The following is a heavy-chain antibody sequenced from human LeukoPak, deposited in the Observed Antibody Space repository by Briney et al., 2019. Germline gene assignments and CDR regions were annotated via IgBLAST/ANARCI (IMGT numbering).Heavy chain of an antibody. J-gene: IGHJ4*02. CDR3: VKGGGPRGFDY. D-gene: IGHD3-10*01. Sequence: GGSLRLSCAASGFTFNNYWMHWVRKAPGKGLVWVSRIDSDGSSTRYADAVKGRFTISRDNAKNTLYLQMNSLRAEDTAIYYCVKGGGPRGFDYWGQGILVTVSS. CDR1: GFTFNNYW. CDR2: IDSDGSST. V-gene: IGHV3-74*01.